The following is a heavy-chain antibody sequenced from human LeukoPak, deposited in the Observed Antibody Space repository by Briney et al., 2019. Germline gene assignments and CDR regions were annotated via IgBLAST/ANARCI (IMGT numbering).Heavy chain of an antibody. V-gene: IGHV1-69*05. CDR1: GGTFSSYA. CDR2: IIPIFGTA. J-gene: IGHJ4*02. CDR3: AGVSPYSSGWYGCYFDY. Sequence: SVKVSCKASGGTFSSYAISWVRQAPGQGLEWMGGIIPIFGTANYAQKFQGRVTITTDESTSTAYMELSSLRSEDTAVYYCAGVSPYSSGWYGCYFDYWGQGTLVTVSS. D-gene: IGHD6-19*01.